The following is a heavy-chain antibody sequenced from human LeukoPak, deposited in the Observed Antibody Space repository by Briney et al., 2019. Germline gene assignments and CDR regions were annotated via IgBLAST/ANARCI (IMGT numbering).Heavy chain of an antibody. CDR3: ARDSSSWYGASDY. J-gene: IGHJ4*02. D-gene: IGHD6-13*01. CDR1: GGTFSSYA. Sequence: ASVKVSCKASGGTFSSYAISWVRQAPGQGLEWMGGIIPIFGTANYAQKFQGRVTITTDESTSTAYMELSSLRSEDTAVYYCARDSSSWYGASDYWGQGTLVTVSS. V-gene: IGHV1-69*05. CDR2: IIPIFGTA.